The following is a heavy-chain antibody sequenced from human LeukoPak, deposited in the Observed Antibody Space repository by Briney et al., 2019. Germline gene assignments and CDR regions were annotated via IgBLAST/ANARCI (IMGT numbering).Heavy chain of an antibody. CDR2: IIPILGIA. J-gene: IGHJ2*01. D-gene: IGHD6-13*01. Sequence: GSSVKVSCKASGGTFSSYAISWVRQAPGQGLEWMGRIIPILGIANYAQKFQGRVTITADKSTSTAYMELSSLRSEDTAVYYCARASYSSSALDDLWGRGTLVTVSS. V-gene: IGHV1-69*04. CDR1: GGTFSSYA. CDR3: ARASYSSSALDDL.